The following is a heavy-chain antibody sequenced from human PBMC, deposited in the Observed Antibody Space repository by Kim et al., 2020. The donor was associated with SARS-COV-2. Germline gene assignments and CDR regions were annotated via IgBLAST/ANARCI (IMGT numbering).Heavy chain of an antibody. J-gene: IGHJ6*02. Sequence: KGRLTISRENSKNTMYLQMNGLRAEDTAVYYCAKDLGVVTLNYNYYGMDVWGQGTTVTVSS. V-gene: IGHV3-30*02. CDR3: AKDLGVVTLNYNYYGMDV. D-gene: IGHD2-15*01.